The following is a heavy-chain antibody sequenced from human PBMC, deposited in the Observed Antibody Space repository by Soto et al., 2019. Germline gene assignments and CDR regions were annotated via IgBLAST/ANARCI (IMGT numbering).Heavy chain of an antibody. D-gene: IGHD3-22*01. V-gene: IGHV3-15*01. CDR1: GFTFSNAW. Sequence: GGSLRLSCAASGFTFSNAWMSWVRQAPGKGLEWVGRIKRKTDGGTTDYAAPVKGRFTISRDDSKNTLYLQMNSLKTEDTAVYYCTTEGLGYYDSSGPYFDYRGQGTLVNVSS. CDR3: TTEGLGYYDSSGPYFDY. J-gene: IGHJ4*02. CDR2: IKRKTDGGTT.